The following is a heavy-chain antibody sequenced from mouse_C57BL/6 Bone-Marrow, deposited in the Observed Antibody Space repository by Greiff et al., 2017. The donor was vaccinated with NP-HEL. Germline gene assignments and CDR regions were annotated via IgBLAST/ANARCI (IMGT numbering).Heavy chain of an antibody. CDR2: IYPGSGST. Sequence: QVQLQQPGAELVMPGASVMMSCKASGYTFTSSWITWVKQRPGHGLAWIGDIYPGSGSTNYNEKFKSKATLTVDTSSRTAYLTLRSLTSEDAAVYYCARSDFDYWGRGTTLTVTS. CDR1: GYTFTSSW. V-gene: IGHV1-55*01. J-gene: IGHJ2*01. CDR3: ARSDFDY.